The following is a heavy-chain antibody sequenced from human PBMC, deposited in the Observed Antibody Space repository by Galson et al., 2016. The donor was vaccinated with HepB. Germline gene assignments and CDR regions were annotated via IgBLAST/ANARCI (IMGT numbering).Heavy chain of an antibody. D-gene: IGHD5-12*01. Sequence: SETLSLTCSVSGGSISSSSYYWGWIRQPPGKGLEWIANIYYSGGPFYNPSLKSRVTISVDTSKNQFSLRLSSVTAADTAVYYCAEVGLGSFGYWGQGTLVTVSS. CDR3: AEVGLGSFGY. J-gene: IGHJ4*02. CDR2: IYYSGGP. V-gene: IGHV4-39*01. CDR1: GGSISSSSYY.